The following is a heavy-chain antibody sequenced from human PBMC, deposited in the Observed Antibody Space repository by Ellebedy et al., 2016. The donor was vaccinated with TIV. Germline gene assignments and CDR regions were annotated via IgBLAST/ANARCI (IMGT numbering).Heavy chain of an antibody. CDR1: GGTFSSYP. CDR3: ATTSPIYTSNWYTHSYYGMDV. V-gene: IGHV1-69*02. CDR2: IIPILGIA. J-gene: IGHJ6*02. D-gene: IGHD6-13*01. Sequence: AASVKVSCKASGGTFSSYPISWVRQAPGQGLEWMGRIIPILGIANYAQKFQGRVTITADKSTSIAYMELSSLRSEDTAVYYCATTSPIYTSNWYTHSYYGMDVWGQGTTVTVSS.